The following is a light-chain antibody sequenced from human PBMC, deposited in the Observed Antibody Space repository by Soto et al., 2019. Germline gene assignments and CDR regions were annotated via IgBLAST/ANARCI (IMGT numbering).Light chain of an antibody. Sequence: QPVLTQPASVSGSPGHSSTISCTGTSSDVGGYNYVSWCQHHTGKAAKRMIYEVSNRRSGVSNRLSGSQSDNTASLTISGRQAEDEVYYYCSSDTSRSTSNWVFGGGTKRTV. CDR3: SSDTSRSTSNWV. CDR1: SSDVGGYNY. J-gene: IGLJ3*02. CDR2: EVS. V-gene: IGLV2-14*01.